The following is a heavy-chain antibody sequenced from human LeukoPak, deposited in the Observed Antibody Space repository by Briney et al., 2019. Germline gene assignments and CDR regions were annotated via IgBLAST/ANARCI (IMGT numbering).Heavy chain of an antibody. J-gene: IGHJ4*02. CDR2: INPNSGGT. CDR1: GYTFTGQY. D-gene: IGHD6-13*01. V-gene: IGHV1-2*02. Sequence: GASVKVSCKTSGYTFTGQYLHWVRQAPGQGLEWMGWINPNSGGTKSAQKFQGRVTMTRDTSISTAYMELSRLRSDDTAVYYCARDRPPQLVRPFDYWGQGTLVTVSS. CDR3: ARDRPPQLVRPFDY.